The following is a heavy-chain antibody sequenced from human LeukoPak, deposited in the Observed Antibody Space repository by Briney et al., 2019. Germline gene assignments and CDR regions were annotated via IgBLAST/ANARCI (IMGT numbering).Heavy chain of an antibody. Sequence: SETLSLTCTVSGGSISSGAYYWSWIRQVPGKGLEWIGYGYFRGNTFYNPSLKGRVTISVDTSNNHFSLQLNSVTAADTAVYYCARLPSRVYYDSSGHIDYWGQGTLVTVSS. CDR3: ARLPSRVYYDSSGHIDY. CDR2: GYFRGNT. D-gene: IGHD3-22*01. J-gene: IGHJ4*02. CDR1: GGSISSGAYY. V-gene: IGHV4-31*03.